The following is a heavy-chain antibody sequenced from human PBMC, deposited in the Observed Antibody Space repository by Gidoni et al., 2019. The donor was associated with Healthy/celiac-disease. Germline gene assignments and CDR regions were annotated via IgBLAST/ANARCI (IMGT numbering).Heavy chain of an antibody. CDR3: ARGVRNAFDI. Sequence: EVQLVESGGGLVKPGGSLSLSCAASGFTFSSYSMNWVRQAPGKGLEWVSSISSSSSYIYYADSVKGRFTISRDNAKNSLYLQMNSLRAEDTAVYYCARGVRNAFDIWGQGTMVTVSS. V-gene: IGHV3-21*01. J-gene: IGHJ3*02. CDR2: ISSSSSYI. CDR1: GFTFSSYS.